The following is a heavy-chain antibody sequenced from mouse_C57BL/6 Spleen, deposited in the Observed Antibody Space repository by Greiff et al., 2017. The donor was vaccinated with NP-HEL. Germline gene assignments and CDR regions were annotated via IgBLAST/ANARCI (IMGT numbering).Heavy chain of an antibody. CDR2: IDPEDGET. J-gene: IGHJ2*01. D-gene: IGHD3-2*02. Sequence: EVQLQQSGAELVKPGASVKLSCTASGFNIKDYYMHWVKQRTEQGLEWIGRIDPEDGETKYATKFQGKATITADTSSNTAYLQLSSLTSEDTAVYYCASRETAQARYFDYWGQGTTLTVSS. CDR1: GFNIKDYY. CDR3: ASRETAQARYFDY. V-gene: IGHV14-2*01.